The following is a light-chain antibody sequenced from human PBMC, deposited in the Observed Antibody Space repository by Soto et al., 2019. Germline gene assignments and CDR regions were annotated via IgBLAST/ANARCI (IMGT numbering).Light chain of an antibody. CDR3: QQYGTSPIT. V-gene: IGKV3-20*01. CDR2: GAS. J-gene: IGKJ5*01. CDR1: QTVSSY. Sequence: ENVLTQSPGTLSLSPGERATLSCRASQTVSSYLTWYQQRPGQAPRLLIYGASKRATGIPDRFSGSGSGTDFTLTISRLELEDFALHYCQQYGTSPITFGLGTRLEIK.